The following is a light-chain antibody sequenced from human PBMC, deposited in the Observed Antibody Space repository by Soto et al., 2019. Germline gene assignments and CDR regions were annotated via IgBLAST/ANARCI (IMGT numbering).Light chain of an antibody. CDR2: EAS. Sequence: DIQMTQSPCSLSASVGVRVTITCQASQDISNFLNWYQQKPGKAPKLLIYEASNLERGVPSRFSGSGSGTDFTFTISSLQPEDIATYYCQLYDNFPITFGQGTRLEIK. V-gene: IGKV1-33*01. CDR3: QLYDNFPIT. J-gene: IGKJ5*01. CDR1: QDISNF.